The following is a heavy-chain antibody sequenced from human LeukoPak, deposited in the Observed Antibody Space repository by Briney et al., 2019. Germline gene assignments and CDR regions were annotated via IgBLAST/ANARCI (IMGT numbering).Heavy chain of an antibody. CDR3: ARDRFSGSFSGFDY. J-gene: IGHJ4*02. CDR2: IHNSGST. Sequence: SQTLSLTCTVSGGSISSGGYYWSWIRQHPEKGLEWIGHIHNSGSTYYNPSLKGRATMSVDTSKNQISLKLTSVTAADTAVYYCARDRFSGSFSGFDYWGQGALVTVSS. V-gene: IGHV4-31*03. D-gene: IGHD1-26*01. CDR1: GGSISSGGYY.